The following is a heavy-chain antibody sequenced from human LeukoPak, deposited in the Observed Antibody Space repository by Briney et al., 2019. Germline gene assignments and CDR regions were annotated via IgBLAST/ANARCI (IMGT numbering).Heavy chain of an antibody. CDR1: EFTFSNYA. CDR2: ISGSGGST. CDR3: ARKRYYYDSGDLGWFDS. J-gene: IGHJ5*01. V-gene: IGHV3-23*01. D-gene: IGHD3-22*01. Sequence: GGSLRLSCAASEFTFSNYAMSWVRQAPGKGLEWVSTISGSGGSTYYTDSVKGRFTISRDNSENTLYLQMNSLRAEDTAVYYCARKRYYYDSGDLGWFDSWGQGTLVTVSS.